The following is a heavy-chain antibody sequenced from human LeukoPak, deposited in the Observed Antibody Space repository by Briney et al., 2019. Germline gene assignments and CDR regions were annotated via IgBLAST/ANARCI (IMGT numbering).Heavy chain of an antibody. CDR1: GFTFSTYA. Sequence: GGSLRLSCAASGFTFSTYAMTWVRQAPGEGLEWVSGISGSGGSTYYTDSVKGRFTISRDNSKNTLYLQMDSLRSQDTAVYYCAKEGYRSSLYFYALHVWGQGTTVTVSS. CDR3: AKEGYRSSLYFYALHV. V-gene: IGHV3-23*01. D-gene: IGHD5-18*01. J-gene: IGHJ6*02. CDR2: ISGSGGST.